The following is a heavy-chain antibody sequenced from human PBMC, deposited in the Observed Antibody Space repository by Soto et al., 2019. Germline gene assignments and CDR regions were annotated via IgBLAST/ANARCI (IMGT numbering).Heavy chain of an antibody. CDR1: GFTFGDYA. J-gene: IGHJ5*02. D-gene: IGHD5-18*01. CDR2: ISSNGGST. Sequence: PGGSLRLSCTGSGFTFGDYAMHWVRQAPGKGLEYVSAISSNGGSTYYANSVKGRFTISRDNSKNTLYLQMGSLRAEDMAVYYCARDSVQLWTPGTSWFDPWGQGDLLTVSS. V-gene: IGHV3-64*01. CDR3: ARDSVQLWTPGTSWFDP.